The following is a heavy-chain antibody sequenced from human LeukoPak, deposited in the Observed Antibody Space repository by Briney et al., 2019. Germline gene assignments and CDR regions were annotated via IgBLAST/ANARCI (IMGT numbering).Heavy chain of an antibody. J-gene: IGHJ4*02. V-gene: IGHV1-18*01. CDR2: ISAYNGNT. CDR3: ARDCSGGSCYLYFDY. Sequence: ASVQVSCQASGYTITSYGISWVRQAPGQGLEWMGWISAYNGNTNYAQKLQGRVTMTTDTSTSTAYMELRSLRSDDTAVYYCARDCSGGSCYLYFDYWGQGTLVTVSS. D-gene: IGHD2-15*01. CDR1: GYTITSYG.